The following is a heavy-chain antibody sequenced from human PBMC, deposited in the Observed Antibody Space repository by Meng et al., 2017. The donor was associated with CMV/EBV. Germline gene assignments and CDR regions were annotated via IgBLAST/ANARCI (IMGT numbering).Heavy chain of an antibody. Sequence: QITLNDSCHSLVKPPHTLTLASTFFGFSLSSSGVGERWVRQPPGMALEWLARIYWDDDKRYSPSLKSRLTITKDTSKNQVVLTMTNMDPDDTATYSCAPLDVATNWFDPWGQGTLVTVSS. CDR1: GFSLSSSGVG. D-gene: IGHD5-12*01. CDR2: IYWDDDK. J-gene: IGHJ5*02. CDR3: APLDVATNWFDP. V-gene: IGHV2-5*02.